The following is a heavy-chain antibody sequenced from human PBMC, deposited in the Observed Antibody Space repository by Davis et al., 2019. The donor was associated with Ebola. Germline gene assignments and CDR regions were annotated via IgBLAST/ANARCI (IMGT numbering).Heavy chain of an antibody. CDR2: ISYDGSNK. Sequence: SLKISCAASGFTFSSYGMHWVRQAPGKGLEWVAVISYDGSNKYYADSVKGRFTISRDNSKNTLDLQMNSLRAEDTAVYYCAKGGIWDYWGQGTLVTVSS. CDR3: AKGGIWDY. J-gene: IGHJ4*02. D-gene: IGHD3-16*01. CDR1: GFTFSSYG. V-gene: IGHV3-30*18.